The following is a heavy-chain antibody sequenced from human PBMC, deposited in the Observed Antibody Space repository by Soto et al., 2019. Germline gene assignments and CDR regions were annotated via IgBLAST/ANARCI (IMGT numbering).Heavy chain of an antibody. J-gene: IGHJ4*02. D-gene: IGHD2-15*01. Sequence: GGSLRLSCAASGFTFSSYAMSWVRQAPGKGLEWVSAISGSGGSTYYADSVKGRFTISRDNSKNTLYLQMNSLRAEDTAVYYCAKGVGYCSGGSCYMYYFDYWGQGTLVTVSS. CDR2: ISGSGGST. CDR1: GFTFSSYA. V-gene: IGHV3-23*01. CDR3: AKGVGYCSGGSCYMYYFDY.